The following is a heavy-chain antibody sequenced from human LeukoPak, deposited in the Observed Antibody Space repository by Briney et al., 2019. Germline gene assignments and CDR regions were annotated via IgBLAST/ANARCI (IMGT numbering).Heavy chain of an antibody. CDR3: ARDDLLHRNWFDP. CDR2: INPNSGDT. Sequence: ASVKVSCKASGYSFTGYYMHWVRQAPGQGLEWMGWINPNSGDTKYAQKFQGRVTMTRDTSISTAYMELTRLRSDDTAFYYCARDDLLHRNWFDPWGQGTLVTVSS. J-gene: IGHJ5*02. D-gene: IGHD3-22*01. V-gene: IGHV1-2*02. CDR1: GYSFTGYY.